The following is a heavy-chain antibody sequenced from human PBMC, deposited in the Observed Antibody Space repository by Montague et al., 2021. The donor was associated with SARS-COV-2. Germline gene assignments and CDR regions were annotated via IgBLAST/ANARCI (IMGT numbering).Heavy chain of an antibody. V-gene: IGHV4-39*02. CDR1: GGSVSSGTYY. D-gene: IGHD2-21*01. CDR3: ARDLGWGSRGAGYIDL. J-gene: IGHJ2*01. Sequence: SETLSLTCTVSGGSVSSGTYYWGWIRQPPGKGLEWIGSIYYSGKSDYNPSLKSRATIFVDTSKNQFSLQLSSVTAADTAVYYCARDLGWGSRGAGYIDLWGRGTLVTVSS. CDR2: IYYSGKS.